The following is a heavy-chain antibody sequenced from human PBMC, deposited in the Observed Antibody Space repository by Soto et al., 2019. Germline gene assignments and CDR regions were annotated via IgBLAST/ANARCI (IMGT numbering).Heavy chain of an antibody. CDR3: VHKTVSNCAWFDS. CDR1: GFSLSTTGEG. V-gene: IGHV2-5*02. CDR2: IYWDDDV. J-gene: IGHJ5*01. Sequence: SGPTLENPTQTLTLNCSFSGFSLSTTGEGVGWFRQPPGKAPEWLALIYWDDDVRYSPSLRNRLTITKDTSENKVVLTMTNIDPLDTATCYCVHKTVSNCAWFDSWGQGILVTVSS. D-gene: IGHD7-27*01.